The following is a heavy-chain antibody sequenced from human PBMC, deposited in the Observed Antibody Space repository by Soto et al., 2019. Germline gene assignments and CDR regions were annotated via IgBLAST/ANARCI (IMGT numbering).Heavy chain of an antibody. V-gene: IGHV4-31*03. CDR2: IYYSGST. CDR1: GGSISSGGYY. Sequence: SETLSLTCTVSGGSISSGGYYWSWIRQHPGKGLEWIGYIYYSGSTYYNPSLKSRVTISVDTSKNQFSLKLSSVTAADTAVYYCARVVPAAIGRYRFDPWGQGTLVTVSS. CDR3: ARVVPAAIGRYRFDP. D-gene: IGHD2-2*02. J-gene: IGHJ5*02.